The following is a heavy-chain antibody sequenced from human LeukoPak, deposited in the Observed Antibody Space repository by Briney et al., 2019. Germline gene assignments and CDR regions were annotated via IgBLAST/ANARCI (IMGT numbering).Heavy chain of an antibody. CDR2: ISYDGSNK. D-gene: IGHD2-21*02. J-gene: IGHJ4*02. V-gene: IGHV3-30*04. Sequence: GGSLRLSCAASGFIFNNYAMHWARQAPGKGLEWVAVISYDGSNKYYADSVKGRFTISRDNSKNTLYLQMNSLRAEDTAVYYCARTMMAYCGGDCYVGIDYWGQGTLVTVSS. CDR1: GFIFNNYA. CDR3: ARTMMAYCGGDCYVGIDY.